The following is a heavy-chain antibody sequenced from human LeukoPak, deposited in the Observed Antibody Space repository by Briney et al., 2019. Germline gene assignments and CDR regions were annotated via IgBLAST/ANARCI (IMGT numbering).Heavy chain of an antibody. Sequence: SETLSLTCTVSGYSISSGYYWGWIRQPPGKGLEWIGSIYHSGSTYYNPSLKSRVTISVDTSKNQFSLKLSSVTAADTAVYYCARQMALYIVVVPAASDYWGQGTLVTVSS. V-gene: IGHV4-38-2*02. D-gene: IGHD2-2*01. CDR1: GYSISSGYY. CDR2: IYHSGST. J-gene: IGHJ4*02. CDR3: ARQMALYIVVVPAASDY.